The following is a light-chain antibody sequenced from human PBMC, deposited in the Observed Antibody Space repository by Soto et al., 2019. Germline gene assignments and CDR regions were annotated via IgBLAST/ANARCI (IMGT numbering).Light chain of an antibody. J-gene: IGLJ1*01. Sequence: QSVLAQPASVSGSPGQSITISCTGTSSDVGNYNLVSCYQQHPGKAPKLMIYEGSKRPSGVSNRFSGSKSGNTASLTISILQAEEEADYYCCSYAGSSTYVFGTGTKGTVL. CDR2: EGS. CDR1: SSDVGNYNL. CDR3: CSYAGSSTYV. V-gene: IGLV2-23*01.